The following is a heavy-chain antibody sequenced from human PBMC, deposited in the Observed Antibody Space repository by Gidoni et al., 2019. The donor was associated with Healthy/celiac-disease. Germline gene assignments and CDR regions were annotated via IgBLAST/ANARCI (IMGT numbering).Heavy chain of an antibody. CDR3: ARGREAARPVDY. CDR1: GGSFSGYY. V-gene: IGHV4-34*01. Sequence: QVQLQQWGAGLLKPSETLSLTCAVYGGSFSGYYWSWIRQPPGKGLEWIGEINHSGSTNYNPSLKSRVTISVDTSKNQFSLKLSSVTAADTAVYYCARGREAARPVDYWGQGTLVTVSS. J-gene: IGHJ4*02. CDR2: INHSGST. D-gene: IGHD6-6*01.